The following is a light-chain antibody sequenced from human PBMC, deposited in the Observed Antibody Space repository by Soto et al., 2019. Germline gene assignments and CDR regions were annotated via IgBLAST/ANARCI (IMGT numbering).Light chain of an antibody. J-gene: IGKJ4*01. CDR1: RSISDW. CDR3: QQYNSYSLT. Sequence: DIQMTQSPSTLSPCVAHILTITLRASRSISDWLAWYQQKPGKAPKLLIYDASSLESGVPSRFSGSGSGTEFTLTISSLQPDDFATYYCQQYNSYSLTFGGGTKVDIK. CDR2: DAS. V-gene: IGKV1-5*01.